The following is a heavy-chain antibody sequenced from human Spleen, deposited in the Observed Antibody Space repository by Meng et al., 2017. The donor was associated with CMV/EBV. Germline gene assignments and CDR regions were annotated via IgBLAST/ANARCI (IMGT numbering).Heavy chain of an antibody. V-gene: IGHV3-15*01. Sequence: GESLKISCAASGFTLGDAWMSWVRQAPGKGLEWVGRVKSRRDGGTTDYAAPVRGRFSISRDDSRNTLYLQMNSLKTEDTAVYYCKGSGSYRVEGETFDIWGQGTMVTVSS. J-gene: IGHJ3*02. CDR3: KGSGSYRVEGETFDI. D-gene: IGHD1-26*01. CDR1: GFTLGDAW. CDR2: VKSRRDGGTT.